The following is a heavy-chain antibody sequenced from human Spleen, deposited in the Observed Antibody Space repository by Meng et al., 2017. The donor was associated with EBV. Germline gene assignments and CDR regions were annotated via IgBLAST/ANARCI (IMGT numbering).Heavy chain of an antibody. CDR1: GFTFTSSG. J-gene: IGHJ5*02. CDR3: ARGLRDCSGGSCYSQRHNWFDP. V-gene: IGHV1-18*01. Sequence: QGQLVQSGPEVKKPGXSVKVSCEASGFTFTSSGISWVRQAPGQGLEWMGWISTYNGNTNYAQNLQGRVSMTTDTSTDTAYMELRSLTFDDTAMYYCARGLRDCSGGSCYSQRHNWFDPWGQGTLVTVSS. D-gene: IGHD2-15*01. CDR2: ISTYNGNT.